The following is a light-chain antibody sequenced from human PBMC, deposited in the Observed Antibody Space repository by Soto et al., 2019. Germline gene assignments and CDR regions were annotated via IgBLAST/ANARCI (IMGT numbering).Light chain of an antibody. CDR1: SSDVGGYNY. CDR3: CSYAGSYTLYV. CDR2: DVS. Sequence: QSVLTEPRTVSGSPGQSVTISCTGTSSDVGGYNYVSWYQQHPGKAPKVMIYDVSKRPSGVPDRFSGSKSGNTAFLTISGLQAEDEADYYCCSYAGSYTLYVFGTGTKVTVL. J-gene: IGLJ1*01. V-gene: IGLV2-11*01.